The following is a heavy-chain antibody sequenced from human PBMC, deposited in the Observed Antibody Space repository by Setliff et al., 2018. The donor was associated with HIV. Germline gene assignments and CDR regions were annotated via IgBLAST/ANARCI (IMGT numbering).Heavy chain of an antibody. V-gene: IGHV3-49*04. CDR2: IRSKDYGGAP. CDR3: ARGPHKYCSVTNCMYDL. D-gene: IGHD2-15*01. CDR1: GFMFGDYL. Sequence: PGGSLRLSCTASGFMFGDYLMSWVRQAPGKGLERLGFIRSKDYGGAPAYAASVEDRLSISRDDSKGIAYLQMDSLKNEDSAVYYCARGPHKYCSVTNCMYDLWGQGTLVTVSS. J-gene: IGHJ4*02.